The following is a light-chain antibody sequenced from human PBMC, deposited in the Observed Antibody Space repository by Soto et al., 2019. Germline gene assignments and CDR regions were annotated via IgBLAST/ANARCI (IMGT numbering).Light chain of an antibody. CDR3: QQYKNWPPLT. CDR2: GAF. Sequence: EIVMTQSPATLSVSPGERATLSCRASQSVSYNLAWYQQKPGQGPRLLIYGAFTRAPGIPARFSGSGSGTEFTLTISSLQSEDFGVYYCQQYKNWPPLTFGGGTKVEIK. J-gene: IGKJ4*01. V-gene: IGKV3-15*01. CDR1: QSVSYN.